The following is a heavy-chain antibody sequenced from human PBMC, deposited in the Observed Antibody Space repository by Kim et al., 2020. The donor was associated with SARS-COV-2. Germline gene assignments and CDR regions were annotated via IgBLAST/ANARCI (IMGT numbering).Heavy chain of an antibody. CDR3: ATAMVRGLGAYYYYYGMDV. CDR2: IYSGGST. D-gene: IGHD3-10*01. CDR1: GFTVSSNY. Sequence: GGSLRLSCAASGFTVSSNYMSWVRQAPGKGLEWVSVIYSGGSTYYADSVKGSFTNSSDNSKNTLDLQMNSLRAEDTAVYYCATAMVRGLGAYYYYYGMDVWGQGTTVTVS. J-gene: IGHJ6*02. V-gene: IGHV3-66*01.